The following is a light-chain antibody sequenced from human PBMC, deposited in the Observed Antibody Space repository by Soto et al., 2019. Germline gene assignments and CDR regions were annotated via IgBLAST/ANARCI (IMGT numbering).Light chain of an antibody. J-gene: IGKJ5*01. CDR1: QDISNY. CDR3: QQYDNLP. CDR2: DAS. V-gene: IGKV1-33*01. Sequence: DIQMTQSPSSLSASVGDRVTITCQASQDISNYLNWYQQKPGKAPKLLIYDASNLETGVPSRFSGSGSGTDFTFTISNLQPEDIATYYCQQYDNLPLGQGTRLEIK.